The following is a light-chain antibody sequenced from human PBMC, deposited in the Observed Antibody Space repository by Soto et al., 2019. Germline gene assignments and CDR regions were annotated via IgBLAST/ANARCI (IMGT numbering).Light chain of an antibody. V-gene: IGKV3-11*01. CDR1: QSVSSY. Sequence: EIVLTQSPATRSLSPGERATLSCRASQSVSSYLAWYQQKPGQAPRLLIYDASNRATGIPARFSGSGSGTDFTLTISSLEPEDIAVYYCQQRSNWPTYTFGQGTKLEIK. J-gene: IGKJ2*01. CDR2: DAS. CDR3: QQRSNWPTYT.